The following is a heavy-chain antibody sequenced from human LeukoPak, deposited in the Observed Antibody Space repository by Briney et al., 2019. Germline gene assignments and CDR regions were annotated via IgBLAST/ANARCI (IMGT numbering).Heavy chain of an antibody. D-gene: IGHD3-10*01. Sequence: SETLSLTCAVYGGSFSGYYWSWIRQPPGKGLEWIGEINHSGGTNYNPSLKSRVTTSLDTSKNQFSLKVSSVTAADTAVYYCARGALYYDYWGQGTLVTVAS. CDR2: INHSGGT. J-gene: IGHJ4*02. CDR3: ARGALYYDY. V-gene: IGHV4-34*01. CDR1: GGSFSGYY.